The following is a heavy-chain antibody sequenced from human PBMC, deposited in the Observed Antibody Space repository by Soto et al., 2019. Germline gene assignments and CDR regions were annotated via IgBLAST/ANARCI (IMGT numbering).Heavy chain of an antibody. Sequence: GSLRLSCAASGFTFSSYGMHWVRQAPGKGLEWVAVIWYDGSNKYYADSVKGRFTISRDNSKNTLYLQMNSLRAEDTAVYYCARDLNYYYYYGMDVWGQGTTVTVSS. CDR1: GFTFSSYG. CDR2: IWYDGSNK. V-gene: IGHV3-33*01. J-gene: IGHJ6*02. CDR3: ARDLNYYYYYGMDV.